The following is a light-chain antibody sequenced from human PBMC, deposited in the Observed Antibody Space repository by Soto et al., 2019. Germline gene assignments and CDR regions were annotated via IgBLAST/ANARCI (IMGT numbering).Light chain of an antibody. CDR2: GAS. CDR1: QSVSGY. CDR3: LQRIIAIT. J-gene: IGKJ5*01. V-gene: IGKV3-11*01. Sequence: SLATLSLTTKEGATLSRRASQSVSGYLACYQQKPGQAPRLLIDGASTRASGIPDRFSGSASGTDFPLTISRLEPEDIAVYYCLQRIIAITFGQGGLLEI.